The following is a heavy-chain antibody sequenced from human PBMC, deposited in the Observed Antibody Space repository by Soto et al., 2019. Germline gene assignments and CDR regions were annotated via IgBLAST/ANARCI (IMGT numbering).Heavy chain of an antibody. CDR2: IKQDGSEK. CDR3: ARNIGYCSSTSCPKYFQH. Sequence: GGSLRLSCAASGFTFSSYWMSWVRQAPGKGLEWVANIKQDGSEKYYVDSVKGRFTISRDNAKNSLYLQMNGLRAEDTAVYYCARNIGYCSSTSCPKYFQHWGQGTLVTVSS. CDR1: GFTFSSYW. J-gene: IGHJ1*01. D-gene: IGHD2-2*01. V-gene: IGHV3-7*01.